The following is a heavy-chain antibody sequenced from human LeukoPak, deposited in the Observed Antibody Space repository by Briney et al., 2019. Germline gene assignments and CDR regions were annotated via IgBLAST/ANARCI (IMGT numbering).Heavy chain of an antibody. CDR2: ISGTGGRT. CDR1: GFTVDSNY. D-gene: IGHD3-16*01. J-gene: IGHJ6*02. Sequence: PGGSLRLSCAASGFTVDSNYLSWVRQAPGKGLEWVSSISGTGGRTYSADSVKGRFTISRDNSKNTLYLQMKNLRVEHTAVYYCAKGLHGGVGYGVDVWGQGTTVSVSS. CDR3: AKGLHGGVGYGVDV. V-gene: IGHV3-53*01.